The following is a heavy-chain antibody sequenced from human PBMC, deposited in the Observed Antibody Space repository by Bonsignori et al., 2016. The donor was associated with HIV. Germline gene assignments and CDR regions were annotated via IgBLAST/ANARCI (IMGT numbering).Heavy chain of an antibody. D-gene: IGHD3-10*01. Sequence: WVRQAPGQGLEWMGWISAYNGNTNYAQKLQGRVTMTTDTSTSTAYMELRSLRSDDTAVYYCARVPSVLLWFGERSRFDPWGQGTLVTVSS. CDR3: ARVPSVLLWFGERSRFDP. CDR2: ISAYNGNT. V-gene: IGHV1-18*01. J-gene: IGHJ5*02.